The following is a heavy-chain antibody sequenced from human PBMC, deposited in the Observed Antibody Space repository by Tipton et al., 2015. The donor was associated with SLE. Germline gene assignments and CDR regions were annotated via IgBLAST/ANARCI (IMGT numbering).Heavy chain of an antibody. CDR2: ISAYNGNT. V-gene: IGHV1-18*01. Sequence: QVQLVQSGAEVKKPGSSVKVSCKASGGTFSSYAISWVRQAPGQGLEWMGWISAYNGNTNYAQKLQGRVTMTTDTSTSTAYMELRSLRSDDTAVYYCARDRSLTMVRGAVAFDIWGQGTMVTVSS. D-gene: IGHD3-10*01. CDR3: ARDRSLTMVRGAVAFDI. J-gene: IGHJ3*02. CDR1: GGTFSSYA.